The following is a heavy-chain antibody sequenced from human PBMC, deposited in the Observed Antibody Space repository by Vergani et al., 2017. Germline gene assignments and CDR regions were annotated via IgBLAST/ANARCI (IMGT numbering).Heavy chain of an antibody. J-gene: IGHJ4*02. V-gene: IGHV3-23*01. CDR2: ISGSGGST. Sequence: EVQLLESGGGLVQPGGSLRLSCAASGFTFSSYAMSWVRQAPGKGLEWVSAISGSGGSTYYADSVKGRFTISRDNSKNTLYLQMNSLRAEDTAVFYCAKGLERITIFGVVIAPFAYWGQGTLVTVSS. CDR3: AKGLERITIFGVVIAPFAY. CDR1: GFTFSSYA. D-gene: IGHD3-3*01.